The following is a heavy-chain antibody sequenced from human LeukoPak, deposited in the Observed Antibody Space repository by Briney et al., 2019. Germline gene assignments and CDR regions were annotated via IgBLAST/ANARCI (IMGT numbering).Heavy chain of an antibody. CDR2: IYYSGST. CDR1: GGSISSYY. V-gene: IGHV4-59*01. CDR3: AREGGSGWYGGGIDY. D-gene: IGHD6-19*01. Sequence: SETLSLTCTVSGGSISSYYWSWIRQPPGKGLEWIGYIYYSGSTNYNPSLKSRVTISVDTSKNQFSLKLSSVTAADTAVYYCAREGGSGWYGGGIDYWGQGTLVTVSP. J-gene: IGHJ4*02.